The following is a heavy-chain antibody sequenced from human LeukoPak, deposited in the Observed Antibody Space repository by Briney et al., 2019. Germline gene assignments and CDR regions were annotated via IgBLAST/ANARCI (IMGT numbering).Heavy chain of an antibody. D-gene: IGHD3-3*01. CDR3: ARDRAPNVLRFLEWSSGWFDP. V-gene: IGHV4-4*07. CDR2: IYTCGST. J-gene: IGHJ5*02. Sequence: SETLSLTCTVSGGSISSYYWSWIRQPAGKGLEWIGRIYTCGSTNYNPSLKSRVTMSVDTSKNQFSLKLSSVTAADTAVYYCARDRAPNVLRFLEWSSGWFDPWGQGTLVTVSS. CDR1: GGSISSYY.